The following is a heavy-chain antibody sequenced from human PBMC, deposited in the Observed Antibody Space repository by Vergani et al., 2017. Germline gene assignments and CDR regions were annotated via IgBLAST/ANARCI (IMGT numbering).Heavy chain of an antibody. J-gene: IGHJ3*02. V-gene: IGHV3-21*02. Sequence: EVQLVESGGGLVKPGGSLRLSCAASGFTFRSYSMNWVRQAPGRGVEWVSSISSSSSYIYYADSMKCRFIISRDNAKNSLYLQMNSLRAEDTAVYYCAGYFLGYCSSTNFFEAFVIWGQGTMVTVSS. CDR3: AGYFLGYCSSTNFFEAFVI. D-gene: IGHD2-2*01. CDR2: ISSSSSYI. CDR1: GFTFRSYS.